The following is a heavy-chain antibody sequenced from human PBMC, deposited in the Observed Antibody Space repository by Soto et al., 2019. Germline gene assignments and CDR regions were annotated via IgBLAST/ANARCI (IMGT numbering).Heavy chain of an antibody. CDR2: IYWDDDK. D-gene: IGHD3-3*01. CDR3: AHSRITIFGAEGNWFDP. Sequence: SGPTLVKPTQTLTLTCTFSGFSLSTSGVGVGWIRQPPGKALEWLALIYWDDDKRYSPSLKSRLTITKDHSKNQVVLTMTNMDPVDTATYYCAHSRITIFGAEGNWFDPWGQGTLVTVSS. V-gene: IGHV2-5*02. J-gene: IGHJ5*02. CDR1: GFSLSTSGVG.